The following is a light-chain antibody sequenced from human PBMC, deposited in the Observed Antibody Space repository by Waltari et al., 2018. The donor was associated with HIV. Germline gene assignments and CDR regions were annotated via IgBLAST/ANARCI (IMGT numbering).Light chain of an antibody. CDR2: QDT. J-gene: IGLJ3*02. CDR1: NLQHKY. Sequence: SYDLTQPPSVSVSSGQTATVTCSGLNLQHKYVSWYQQRSGQSPVLVIYQDTKRPPGIPERFVGATSAHTATLTINETQPLDEAHYSCQAWDSGTIVFGGGTRLTVL. V-gene: IGLV3-1*01. CDR3: QAWDSGTIV.